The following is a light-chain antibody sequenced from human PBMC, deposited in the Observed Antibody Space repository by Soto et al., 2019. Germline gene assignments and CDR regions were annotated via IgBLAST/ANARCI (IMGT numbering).Light chain of an antibody. CDR3: QHRFNWPWT. Sequence: ENVFTESPSTLSSSPGERARLSCRASQYIGNFLALYQQSPGQAPRLLIHDASDRATDIPGRFSGSGSRTDFTLTISSLDPEDFAVYYCQHRFNWPWTFGQGTKVDIK. CDR2: DAS. V-gene: IGKV3-11*01. J-gene: IGKJ1*01. CDR1: QYIGNF.